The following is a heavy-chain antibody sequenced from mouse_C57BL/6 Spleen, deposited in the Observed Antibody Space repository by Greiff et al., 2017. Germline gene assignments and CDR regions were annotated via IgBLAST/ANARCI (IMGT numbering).Heavy chain of an antibody. CDR2: FYPGSGSI. Sequence: QVQLQQSGAELVKPGASVKLSCKASGYTFTEYTIHWVKQRSGQGLEWIGWFYPGSGSIKYNEKFKDKATLTADKSSSTVYMELSRLTSEDSAVYFGARHEGWSSSYEGAMDYWGQGTSVTVSS. J-gene: IGHJ4*01. CDR3: ARHEGWSSSYEGAMDY. V-gene: IGHV1-62-2*01. CDR1: GYTFTEYT. D-gene: IGHD1-1*01.